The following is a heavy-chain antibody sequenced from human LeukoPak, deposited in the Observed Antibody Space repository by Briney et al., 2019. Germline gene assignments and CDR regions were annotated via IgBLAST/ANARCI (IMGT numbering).Heavy chain of an antibody. V-gene: IGHV3-23*01. D-gene: IGHD4-17*01. CDR3: AKDEDYYGDYGAFDI. Sequence: GGPLRLSCAASGFTFSSYAMSWVRQAPGKGLEWVSAISGSGGSTYYADSVKGRFTISRDNSKNTLYLQMNSLRAEDTAVYYCAKDEDYYGDYGAFDIWGQGTMVTVSS. CDR2: ISGSGGST. CDR1: GFTFSSYA. J-gene: IGHJ3*02.